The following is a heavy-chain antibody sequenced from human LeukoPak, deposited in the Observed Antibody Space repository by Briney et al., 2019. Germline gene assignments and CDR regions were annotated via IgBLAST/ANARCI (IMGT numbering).Heavy chain of an antibody. CDR2: ISSSSSYI. J-gene: IGHJ4*02. CDR3: ARTGQYCSGGTCYSGQFDF. D-gene: IGHD2-15*01. CDR1: GFTFSSYS. Sequence: PGGSLRLSCAASGFTFSSYSMNWVRQAPGKGLEWVSSISSSSSYIYYADSVKGRFTISRDNANNSLFLQMNSLRAEDTAVYYCARTGQYCSGGTCYSGQFDFWGQGTLVTVSS. V-gene: IGHV3-21*04.